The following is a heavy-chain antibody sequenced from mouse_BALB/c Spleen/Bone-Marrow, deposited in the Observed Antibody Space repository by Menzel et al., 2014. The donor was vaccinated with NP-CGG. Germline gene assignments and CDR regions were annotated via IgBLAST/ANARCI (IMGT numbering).Heavy chain of an antibody. CDR2: IYSGDGST. Sequence: VKLMESGPELVKPGASVKMSCKASGYTFTSYYIHWVKQRPGQGLEWIGWIYSGDGSTKYNEKFKGKTTLTADKSSSTAYMLLSSLTSEDSAIYFCARKENWAYAMDYWGQGTSVTVSP. V-gene: IGHV1S56*01. D-gene: IGHD4-1*01. J-gene: IGHJ4*01. CDR1: GYTFTSYY. CDR3: ARKENWAYAMDY.